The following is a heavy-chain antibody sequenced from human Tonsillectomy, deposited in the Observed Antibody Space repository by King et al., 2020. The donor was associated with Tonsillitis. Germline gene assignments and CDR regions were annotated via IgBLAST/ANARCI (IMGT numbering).Heavy chain of an antibody. D-gene: IGHD3-16*01. CDR3: AKDRGGSRGGYYFYYGMDV. Sequence: VQLVESGGGVVQPGRSLRLSCAASGFTFSSYGMHWVRQAPGKGLEWVTVISYDGNHKYYADSVKGRFTISRDNSKNTLYLQMNSLRTEDTAMYYCAKDRGGSRGGYYFYYGMDVWGQGTTVTVSS. J-gene: IGHJ6*02. CDR2: ISYDGNHK. V-gene: IGHV3-30*18. CDR1: GFTFSSYG.